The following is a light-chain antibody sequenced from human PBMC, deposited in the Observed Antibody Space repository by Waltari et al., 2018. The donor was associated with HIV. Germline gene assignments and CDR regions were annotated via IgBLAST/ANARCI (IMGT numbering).Light chain of an antibody. Sequence: QSVLTQPPSASGTPGQRVTISCSGSRSNIGSNAVNWYQHFPGKAPKLLIHTNNQRPSGVPGRFSGSNSGTSASLAISGLQSEDEADYYCAAWDASLNNWVFGGGTKLTVL. CDR3: AAWDASLNNWV. J-gene: IGLJ3*02. CDR2: TNN. CDR1: RSNIGSNA. V-gene: IGLV1-44*01.